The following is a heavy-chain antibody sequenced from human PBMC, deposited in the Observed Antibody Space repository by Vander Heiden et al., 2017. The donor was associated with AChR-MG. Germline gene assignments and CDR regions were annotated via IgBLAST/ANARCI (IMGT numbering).Heavy chain of an antibody. CDR3: ATRGEMASTLEY. V-gene: IGHV3-11*01. D-gene: IGHD3-16*01. Sequence: QMQLVESGGGLVKPGGSLRLSCAASGFTFSDYYMTWIRQAPGKGLECVSYISSSGNTIYYADSVKGRFTISRDNAKNSLYLQMNSLRAEDTAVYYCATRGEMASTLEYWGQGTLVTVSS. J-gene: IGHJ4*02. CDR1: GFTFSDYY. CDR2: ISSSGNTI.